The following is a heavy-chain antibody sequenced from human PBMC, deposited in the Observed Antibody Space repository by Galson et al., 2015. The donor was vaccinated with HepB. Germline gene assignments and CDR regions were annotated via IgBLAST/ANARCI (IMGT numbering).Heavy chain of an antibody. CDR2: FSSRGGTA. J-gene: IGHJ4*02. Sequence: SLRLSCAASGFTFSNFGLSWVRQAPGKGLEWVSGFSSRGGTAYYADSVKGRFTISRDNSENTLHLQMNSLRAEDTAIYYCAKISALTYAFDSWGQGTLVTVSS. CDR1: GFTFSNFG. CDR3: AKISALTYAFDS. D-gene: IGHD2-2*01. V-gene: IGHV3-23*01.